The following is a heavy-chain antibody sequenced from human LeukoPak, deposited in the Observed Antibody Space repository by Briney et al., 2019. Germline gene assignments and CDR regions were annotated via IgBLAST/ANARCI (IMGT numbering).Heavy chain of an antibody. Sequence: GGSLRLSCVVSGFTFSSYAMHWVRQAPGKGLEWVAVISYDGSNKYYADSVKGRFTISRDNSKNTLYLQMNSLRAEDTAVYYCARSRTGYGSGVDAFDIWGQGTMVTVSS. J-gene: IGHJ3*02. CDR3: ARSRTGYGSGVDAFDI. V-gene: IGHV3-30-3*01. CDR2: ISYDGSNK. D-gene: IGHD3-10*01. CDR1: GFTFSSYA.